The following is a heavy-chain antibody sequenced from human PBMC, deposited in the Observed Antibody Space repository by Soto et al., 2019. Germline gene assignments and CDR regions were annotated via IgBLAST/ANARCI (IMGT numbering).Heavy chain of an antibody. CDR2: IYHNGSP. CDR3: ARVPDV. CDR1: GGSISSYH. V-gene: IGHV4-59*12. J-gene: IGHJ6*02. Sequence: PSETLSLTCTVSGGSISSYHWSWIRQTPGKGLEWIGYIYHNGSPYYNPSLKSRVTISVDRSKNQFSLKLSSVTAADTAVYYCARVPDVWGQGTTVTVSS.